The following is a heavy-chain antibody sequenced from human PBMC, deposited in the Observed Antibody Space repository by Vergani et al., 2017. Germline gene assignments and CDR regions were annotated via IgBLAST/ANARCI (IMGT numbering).Heavy chain of an antibody. J-gene: IGHJ4*02. CDR2: ISYDGSNK. V-gene: IGHV3-30-3*01. CDR3: ASPGYSSGWYPGYFDY. Sequence: VQLVESGGGVVQPGRSLRLSCAASGFTFSSYAMHWVRQAPGKGLEWVAVISYDGSNKYYADSVKGRFTISRDNSKNTLYLQMNSLRAEDTAVYYCASPGYSSGWYPGYFDYWGQGTLVTVSS. D-gene: IGHD6-19*01. CDR1: GFTFSSYA.